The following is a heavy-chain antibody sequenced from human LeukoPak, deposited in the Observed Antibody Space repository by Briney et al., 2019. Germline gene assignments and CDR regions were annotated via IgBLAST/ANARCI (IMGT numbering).Heavy chain of an antibody. CDR3: AREREWLRFRAVDY. J-gene: IGHJ4*02. D-gene: IGHD5-12*01. V-gene: IGHV4-31*03. CDR1: GGSISSGGYY. CDR2: IYYSGST. Sequence: SETLSLTCTVSGGSISSGGYYWSWIRQHPGKGLEWIGYIYYSGSTYYNPSLKSRVSISVDTSKTRFSLRLSSVTAADTAVYYCAREREWLRFRAVDYWGQGTLVTVSS.